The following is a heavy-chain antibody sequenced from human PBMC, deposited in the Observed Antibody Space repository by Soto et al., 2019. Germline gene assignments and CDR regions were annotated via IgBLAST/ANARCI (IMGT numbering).Heavy chain of an antibody. Sequence: GESLKISCKGSGYSFTSYWIGWVRQMPGKGLEWMGIIYPGDSDTRYSPSFQGQVTISADKSISTAYLQWSSLRASDTAMYYCARGAPRGSGWYRGVDIWGQGTMVTVSS. CDR3: ARGAPRGSGWYRGVDI. V-gene: IGHV5-51*01. J-gene: IGHJ3*02. CDR1: GYSFTSYW. D-gene: IGHD6-19*01. CDR2: IYPGDSDT.